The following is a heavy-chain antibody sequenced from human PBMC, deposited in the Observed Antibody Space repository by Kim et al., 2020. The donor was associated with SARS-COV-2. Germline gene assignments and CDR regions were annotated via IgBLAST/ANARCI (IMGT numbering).Heavy chain of an antibody. J-gene: IGHJ4*02. CDR1: GGSISSYY. Sequence: SETLSLTCTVSGGSISSYYWSWIRQPPGKGLEWIGYIYYSGSTNYNPSLKSRVTISVDTSKNQFSLKLSSVTAADTAVYYCARGGRVSSGRGTFDYWGQGTLVTVSS. CDR3: ARGGRVSSGRGTFDY. V-gene: IGHV4-59*13. CDR2: IYYSGST. D-gene: IGHD6-13*01.